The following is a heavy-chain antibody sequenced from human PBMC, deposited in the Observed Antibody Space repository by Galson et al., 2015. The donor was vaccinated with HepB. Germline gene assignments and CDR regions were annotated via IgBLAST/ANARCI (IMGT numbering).Heavy chain of an antibody. J-gene: IGHJ6*02. CDR2: INHSGST. CDR3: ARESREITIVGVVIYGMDV. CDR1: GGSFSGYY. V-gene: IGHV4-34*01. Sequence: ETLSLTCAVYGGSFSGYYWSWIRQPPGKGLEWIGEINHSGSTNYNPSLKSRVTISVDTSKNQFSLKLSSVAAADTAVYYCARESREITIVGVVIYGMDVWGQGTTVTVSS. D-gene: IGHD3-3*01.